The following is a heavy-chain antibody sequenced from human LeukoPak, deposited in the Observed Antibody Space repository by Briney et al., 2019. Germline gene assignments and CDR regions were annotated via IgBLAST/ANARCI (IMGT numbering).Heavy chain of an antibody. V-gene: IGHV4-59*01. Sequence: SETLSLTCTLSDDSITIYYCSWIRQPPENGLEWIGYIDHTGSTNYNHPLNSRVTISRDTSKNHFSLRLSSATAADTAVYFCARGRVSSSTWYSTYYYYFYMDVWGKGTTVSVSS. D-gene: IGHD6-13*01. CDR1: DDSITIYY. J-gene: IGHJ6*03. CDR3: ARGRVSSSTWYSTYYYYFYMDV. CDR2: IDHTGST.